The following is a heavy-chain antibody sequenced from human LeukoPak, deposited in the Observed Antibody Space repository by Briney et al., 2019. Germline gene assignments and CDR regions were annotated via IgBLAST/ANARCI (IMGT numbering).Heavy chain of an antibody. Sequence: SVKVSCKASGGTFSSYTISWVRQAPGQGLEWMGRIIPILGIANYAQKFQGRVTITADKSTSTAYMELSSLRSEDTAVYYCARLGYSSGWYQGNFDYWGQGTLVTVFS. J-gene: IGHJ4*02. CDR2: IIPILGIA. V-gene: IGHV1-69*02. CDR1: GGTFSSYT. D-gene: IGHD6-19*01. CDR3: ARLGYSSGWYQGNFDY.